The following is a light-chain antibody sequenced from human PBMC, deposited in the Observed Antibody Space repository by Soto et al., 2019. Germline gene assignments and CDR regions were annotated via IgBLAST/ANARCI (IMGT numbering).Light chain of an antibody. Sequence: EIVLTQSPGTLSLSPGDRATLSCRASERIGNYFAWYQQKPGQAPRLLIYDASTRATGVPARFSGTGSGSGFALTITSLESEDFAVYFCYYRSNSDRILTFGQGTKVEIK. CDR2: DAS. CDR1: ERIGNY. J-gene: IGKJ1*01. V-gene: IGKV3-11*01. CDR3: YYRSNSDRILT.